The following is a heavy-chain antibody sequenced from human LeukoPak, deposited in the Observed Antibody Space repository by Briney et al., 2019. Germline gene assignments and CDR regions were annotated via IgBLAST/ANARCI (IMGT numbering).Heavy chain of an antibody. CDR1: GFTFGDYA. CDR3: TRDPRYCGGDCYSERFDY. D-gene: IGHD2-21*02. CDR2: IRSKAYGGTT. J-gene: IGHJ4*02. Sequence: PGGSLRLSCTASGFTFGDYAMSWFRQAPGKGLEWVGFIRSKAYGGTTEYAASVKGRFTISRDDSKSIAYLQMNSLKTKDTAVYYCTRDPRYCGGDCYSERFDYWGQGTLVTVSS. V-gene: IGHV3-49*03.